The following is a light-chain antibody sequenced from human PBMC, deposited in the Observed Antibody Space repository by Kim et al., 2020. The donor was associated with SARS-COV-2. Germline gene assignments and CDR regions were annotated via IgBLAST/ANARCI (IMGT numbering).Light chain of an antibody. J-gene: IGKJ4*01. CDR1: QSVSSN. CDR2: HAS. CDR3: QQYNDWPPLT. Sequence: ITQSPATLSVSPGERATLSCRASQSVSSNLAWYQQKPGQAPRLLIYHASTRATGIPARFSGSGSGTEFTLTISSLQSEDFAVYFCQQYNDWPPLTFGGGTKVDIK. V-gene: IGKV3D-15*01.